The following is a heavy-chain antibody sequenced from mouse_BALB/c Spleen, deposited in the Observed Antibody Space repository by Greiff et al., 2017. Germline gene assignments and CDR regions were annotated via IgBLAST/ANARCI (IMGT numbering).Heavy chain of an antibody. J-gene: IGHJ4*01. CDR2: ISTHYGDA. D-gene: IGHD1-1*01. Sequence: QVQLQQSGAELVRPGVSVKISCKGSGYTFTDYAMHWVKQSHAKSLEWIGVISTHYGDASYNQKFKGKATMTVDKSSSTAYMELARLTSEDSAIYYCAREGDYYGDYAMDYWGQGTSVTVSS. V-gene: IGHV1S137*01. CDR1: GYTFTDYA. CDR3: AREGDYYGDYAMDY.